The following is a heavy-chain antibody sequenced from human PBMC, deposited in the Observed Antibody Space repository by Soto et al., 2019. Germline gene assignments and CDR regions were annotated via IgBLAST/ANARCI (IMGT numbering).Heavy chain of an antibody. CDR2: IKQDGSEK. V-gene: IGHV3-7*01. D-gene: IGHD3-3*01. J-gene: IGHJ4*02. CDR1: GFTFSSYW. CDR3: ARTTYYDFWSGYQDEYYFDY. Sequence: EVQLVESGGGLVQPGGSLRLSCAASGFTFSSYWMSWVRQAPGKGLEWVANIKQDGSEKYYVDSVKGRFTISRDNAKNSLYLQMNSLRAEDTAVYYCARTTYYDFWSGYQDEYYFDYWGQGTLVTVSP.